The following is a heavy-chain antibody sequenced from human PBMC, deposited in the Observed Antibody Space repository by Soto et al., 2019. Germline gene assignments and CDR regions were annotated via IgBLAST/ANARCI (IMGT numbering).Heavy chain of an antibody. CDR1: GGSISSYY. J-gene: IGHJ4*02. D-gene: IGHD3-16*02. V-gene: IGHV4-59*01. Sequence: SETLSLTCTVSGGSISSYYWSWIRQPPGKGLEWIGYIYYSGSTNYNPSLKSRVTISVDTSKNQFSLKLSSVTAADTAVYYCASLYRGDYVWGSYRYYSGTFDYWGQGTLVTVSS. CDR3: ASLYRGDYVWGSYRYYSGTFDY. CDR2: IYYSGST.